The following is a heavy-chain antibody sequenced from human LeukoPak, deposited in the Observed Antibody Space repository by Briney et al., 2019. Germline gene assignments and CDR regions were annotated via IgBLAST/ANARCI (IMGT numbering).Heavy chain of an antibody. D-gene: IGHD6-13*01. CDR1: GGSFSGYY. Sequence: SETLSPTCAVYGGSFSGYYWSWIRQPPGKGLEWIGEINHSGSTNYNPSLKRRVTISVDTSKNQFSLKLSSVPAADTAVYYCAGGGYSSSWYWFDPWGQGTLVTVSS. CDR3: AGGGYSSSWYWFDP. V-gene: IGHV4-34*01. J-gene: IGHJ5*02. CDR2: INHSGST.